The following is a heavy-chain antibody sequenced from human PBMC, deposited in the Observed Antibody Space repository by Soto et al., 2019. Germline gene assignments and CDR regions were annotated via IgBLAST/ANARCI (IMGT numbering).Heavy chain of an antibody. Sequence: QVPLVQSGAEVKQPGASVKVSCKSSGYTFTHYAMHWVRQAPGQGLEWLGWINTDNGNTAFSQKFQGRVSITMDTSASTAYVDLSSLISEDTADYYCARQGDSRILRDTFDIWGQGTLVTVAS. CDR3: ARQGDSRILRDTFDI. CDR1: GYTFTHYA. D-gene: IGHD2-8*01. CDR2: INTDNGNT. J-gene: IGHJ3*02. V-gene: IGHV1-3*04.